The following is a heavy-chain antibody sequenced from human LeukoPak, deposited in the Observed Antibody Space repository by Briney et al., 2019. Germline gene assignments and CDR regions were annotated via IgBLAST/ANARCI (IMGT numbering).Heavy chain of an antibody. J-gene: IGHJ4*02. Sequence: GGSLRLSCAASGFTFSSYAMSWVRQAPGEGLEWVSAISASGVSTYYAHPVKGRFTISRDYSKNTLYLQMNSLRAEDTAVYYCAKDRRSGSYSTLDYWGQGTLVTVSS. CDR3: AKDRRSGSYSTLDY. D-gene: IGHD1-26*01. CDR1: GFTFSSYA. V-gene: IGHV3-23*01. CDR2: ISASGVST.